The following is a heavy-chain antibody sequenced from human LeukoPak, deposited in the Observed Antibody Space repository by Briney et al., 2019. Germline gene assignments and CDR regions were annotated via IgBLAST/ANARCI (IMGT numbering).Heavy chain of an antibody. Sequence: GGSLRLSCAASGFTFSSYGMHWVRQAPGKGLEWVAVIWYDGSNKYYADSVKGRFTISRDNAKNSLYLQMNSLRAEDTAVYYCARAPTMVRAKGGFDYWGQGTLVTVSS. CDR3: ARAPTMVRAKGGFDY. CDR2: IWYDGSNK. J-gene: IGHJ4*02. V-gene: IGHV3-33*01. D-gene: IGHD3-10*01. CDR1: GFTFSSYG.